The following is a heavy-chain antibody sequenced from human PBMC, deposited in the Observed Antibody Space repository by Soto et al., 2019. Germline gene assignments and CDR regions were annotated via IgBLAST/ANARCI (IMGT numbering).Heavy chain of an antibody. D-gene: IGHD2-2*01. J-gene: IGHJ4*02. CDR1: GHTLTSYA. V-gene: IGHV1-3*01. CDR3: ARMDCSSTSCYGIWGYYFDY. Sequence: ASVKVSCKASGHTLTSYAMHWVRQAPGQRLEWMGWINAGNGNTKYSQKFQGRVTITADKSTSTAYMELSSLRSEDTAVYYCARMDCSSTSCYGIWGYYFDYWGQGTLVTVSS. CDR2: INAGNGNT.